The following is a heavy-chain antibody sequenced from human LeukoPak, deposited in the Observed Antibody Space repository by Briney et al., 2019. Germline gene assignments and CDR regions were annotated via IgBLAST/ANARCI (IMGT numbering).Heavy chain of an antibody. CDR2: IYYSGST. CDR3: ANPAGRALYYFDY. V-gene: IGHV4-39*01. Sequence: PSETLPLTCTVSGGSISSSSYYWHWIRQPPGKGLEWIGTIYYSGSTHYNPSLKSRITISVDMSKNQFSLKLSSMTAADTAVYYCANPAGRALYYFDYWGQGTLVTVSS. J-gene: IGHJ4*02. CDR1: GGSISSSSYY.